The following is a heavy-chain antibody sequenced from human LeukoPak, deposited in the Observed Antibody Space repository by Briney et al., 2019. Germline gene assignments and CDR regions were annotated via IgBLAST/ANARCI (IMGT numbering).Heavy chain of an antibody. V-gene: IGHV4-34*01. D-gene: IGHD3-22*01. Sequence: SETLSLTCTVNGGSFSGYYWSWIRQPSGMGLEWIGEINHSGDTSYRPSLKSRVTISVDTSKNQFSLKVNSVTAADTAVYYCARGGQYYYDSSGYLNQMVYFQHWGQGTLVTVSS. CDR3: ARGGQYYYDSSGYLNQMVYFQH. CDR2: INHSGDT. J-gene: IGHJ1*01. CDR1: GGSFSGYY.